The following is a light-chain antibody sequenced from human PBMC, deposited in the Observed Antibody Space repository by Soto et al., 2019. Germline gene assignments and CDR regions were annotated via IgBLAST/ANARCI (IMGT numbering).Light chain of an antibody. CDR2: GAS. J-gene: IGKJ5*01. CDR1: QSVSSSY. V-gene: IGKV3-20*01. Sequence: EIVLTQSPGTLSLSPGERATLSCRASQSVSSSYLAWYQQKPGQAPRLLIYGASSRATGIPDSFSGSGSGTDFTLTISRLEPEDFAVYYCQQYGSFPITFGQGTRLEI. CDR3: QQYGSFPIT.